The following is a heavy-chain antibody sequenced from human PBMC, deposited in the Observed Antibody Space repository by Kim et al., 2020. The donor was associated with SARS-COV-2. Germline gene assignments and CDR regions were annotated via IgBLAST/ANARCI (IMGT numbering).Heavy chain of an antibody. V-gene: IGHV4-39*01. CDR2: IYYSGST. Sequence: SETLSLTCTVSGGSISGSTYYWGWIRQPPGKGLEWIGSIYYSGSTYYNPPLKGRVTIYVDTSKNQFSLKLSSVTAADTAVYYCARVGGAYTSGGMDVWGQGTPVTVSS. D-gene: IGHD6-19*01. J-gene: IGHJ6*02. CDR1: GGSISGSTYY. CDR3: ARVGGAYTSGGMDV.